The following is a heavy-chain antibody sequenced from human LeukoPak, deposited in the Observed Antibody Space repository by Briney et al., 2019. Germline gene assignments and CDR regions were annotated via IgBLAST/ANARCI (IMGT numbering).Heavy chain of an antibody. V-gene: IGHV3-30*18. CDR2: ISCDGSNK. Sequence: GGSLRLSCAASGFTFSSYGMHWVRQAPGKGLEWVAVISCDGSNKYYADSVKGRFTISRDNSKNTLYLQMNSLRAEDTAVYYCAKDPGEQTYYYGMDVWGQGTTVTVSS. CDR1: GFTFSSYG. J-gene: IGHJ6*02. D-gene: IGHD7-27*01. CDR3: AKDPGEQTYYYGMDV.